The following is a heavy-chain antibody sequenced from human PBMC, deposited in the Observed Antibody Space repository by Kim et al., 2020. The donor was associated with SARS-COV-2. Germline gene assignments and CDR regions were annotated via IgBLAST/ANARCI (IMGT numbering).Heavy chain of an antibody. CDR3: ARSPLWFGELSRYFDY. V-gene: IGHV4-38-2*02. CDR1: GYSISSGYY. J-gene: IGHJ4*02. Sequence: SETLSLTCTVSGYSISSGYYWGWIRQPPGKGLEWIGSIYHSGSTYYNPSLKSRVTISVDTSKNQFSLKLSSVTAADTAVYYCARSPLWFGELSRYFDYWGQGTLVTVSS. CDR2: IYHSGST. D-gene: IGHD3-10*01.